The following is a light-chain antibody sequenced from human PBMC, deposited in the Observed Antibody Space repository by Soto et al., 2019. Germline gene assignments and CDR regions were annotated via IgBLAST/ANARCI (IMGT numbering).Light chain of an antibody. Sequence: DIQMTQSPSSLSASVGYRFAITCRSSQSISSYLNWYQQKPGKAPKLLIYAASSLQSGVPSRFSGSGSGTDFTLTISSLQPEDFATYYCQQSYSIPSITFGQGTRLEIK. V-gene: IGKV1-39*01. CDR2: AAS. CDR1: QSISSY. J-gene: IGKJ5*01. CDR3: QQSYSIPSIT.